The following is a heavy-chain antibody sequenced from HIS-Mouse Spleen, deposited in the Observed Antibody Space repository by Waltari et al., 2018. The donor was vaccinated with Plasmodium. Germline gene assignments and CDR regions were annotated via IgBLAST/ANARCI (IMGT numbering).Heavy chain of an antibody. Sequence: QVQLQESGPGLVKPSETLSLTCPVPGGSISSYSWSWIRPPPGKGLEWIAYIYYSGSTNYNPSLKSRVTISVDTSKNQFSLKLSSVTAADTAVFYCARGGYSSSSYYFDYWGQGTLVTVSS. V-gene: IGHV4-59*01. CDR2: IYYSGST. CDR3: ARGGYSSSSYYFDY. CDR1: GGSISSYS. J-gene: IGHJ4*02. D-gene: IGHD6-6*01.